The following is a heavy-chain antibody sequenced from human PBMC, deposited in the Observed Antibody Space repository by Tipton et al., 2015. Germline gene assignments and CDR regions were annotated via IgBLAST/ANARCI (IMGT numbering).Heavy chain of an antibody. CDR1: GYSISSGYY. Sequence: TLSLTCDVSGYSISSGYYWSWIRQPPGKGLEWIGYIYYSGSTTYNPSLKTRVTMSVDTAKNQFSLNLMSLTTADTAVYYCARDVGMDVWGQGTTVTVSS. CDR3: ARDVGMDV. CDR2: IYYSGST. J-gene: IGHJ6*02. V-gene: IGHV4-38-2*02.